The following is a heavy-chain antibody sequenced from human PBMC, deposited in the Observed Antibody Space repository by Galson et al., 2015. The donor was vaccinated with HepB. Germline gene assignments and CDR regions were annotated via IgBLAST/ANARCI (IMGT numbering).Heavy chain of an antibody. CDR2: ISTTSHT. D-gene: IGHD6-13*01. Sequence: SLRLSCAASGFTFSDNYMSWIRQAPGKGLEWVSYISTTSHTNYADSVKGRFTISRDNAKNSLYLQMNSLRAEDTAVYYCARTSSWYFDYWGQGTLVTVSS. V-gene: IGHV3-11*03. CDR3: ARTSSWYFDY. J-gene: IGHJ4*02. CDR1: GFTFSDNY.